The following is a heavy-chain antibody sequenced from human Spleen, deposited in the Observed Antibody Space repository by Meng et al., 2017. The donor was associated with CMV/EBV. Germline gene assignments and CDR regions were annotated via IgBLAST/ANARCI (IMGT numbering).Heavy chain of an antibody. CDR1: GFTFSDYY. D-gene: IGHD5-18*01. CDR2: ISDSGDSP. V-gene: IGHV3-23*01. CDR3: AKTLNGYGGEDS. Sequence: GESLKISCAASGFTFSDYYMSWIRQAPGKGLEWISLISDSGDSPYYADSVKGRFTISRDNSKNMVYLQMKSLRADDTARYYCAKTLNGYGGEDSWGQGTLVTVSS. J-gene: IGHJ4*02.